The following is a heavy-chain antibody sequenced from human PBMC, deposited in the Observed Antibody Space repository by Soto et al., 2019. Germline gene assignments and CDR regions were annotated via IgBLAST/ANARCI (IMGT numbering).Heavy chain of an antibody. CDR1: GFTFTSSA. CDR2: IVVGSGNT. Sequence: ASVKVSCKASGFTFTSSAVQWVRQARGQRLEWIGWIVVGSGNTNYAQKFQERVTITRDMSTSTAYMELSSLRSEDTAVYYCAAVVGELYYYGSGSSRRGDYWGQGTLVTVSS. D-gene: IGHD3-10*01. J-gene: IGHJ4*02. V-gene: IGHV1-58*01. CDR3: AAVVGELYYYGSGSSRRGDY.